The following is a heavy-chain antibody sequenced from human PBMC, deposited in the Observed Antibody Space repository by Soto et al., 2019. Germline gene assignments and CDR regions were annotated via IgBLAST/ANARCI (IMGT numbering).Heavy chain of an antibody. CDR3: ARDLEDYYYDSSGYQATGPFDY. CDR2: INPNSGGT. Sequence: GASVKVSCKASGYTFTGYYMHWVRQAPGQGLEWMGWINPNSGGTNYAQKFQGRVAMTRDTSISTAYMELSRLRSDDTAVYYCARDLEDYYYDSSGYQATGPFDYWGQGTLVTVSS. D-gene: IGHD3-22*01. CDR1: GYTFTGYY. J-gene: IGHJ4*02. V-gene: IGHV1-2*02.